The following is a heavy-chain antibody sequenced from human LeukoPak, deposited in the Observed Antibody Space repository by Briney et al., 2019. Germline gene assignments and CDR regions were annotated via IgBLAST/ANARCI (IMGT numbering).Heavy chain of an antibody. CDR3: ARGSSGYPYYFDY. J-gene: IGHJ4*02. V-gene: IGHV1-3*01. D-gene: IGHD6-19*01. Sequence: ASVKVSCKASGYTFTSYAMHWVRQAPGQRLEWMGWINAGNGNAKYSQKFQGRVTITRVTSASTAYMELSSLRSEDTAVYYCARGSSGYPYYFDYWGQGTLVTVSS. CDR1: GYTFTSYA. CDR2: INAGNGNA.